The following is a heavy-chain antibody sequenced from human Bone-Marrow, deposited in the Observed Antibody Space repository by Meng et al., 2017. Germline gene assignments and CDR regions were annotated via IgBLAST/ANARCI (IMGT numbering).Heavy chain of an antibody. D-gene: IGHD3-16*02. J-gene: IGHJ6*02. CDR1: GYTFSRYY. V-gene: IGHV1-46*01. CDR2: VNPRDGSR. CDR3: AKESGSMITFGGVIVIDYYYYGMDV. Sequence: ASVKVSCKAIGYTFSRYYMHWVRQAPGQGLEWMGVVNPRDGSRTCAQKFQGRVTMTRDTSTTTVYMELSNLRAEDTAVYYCAKESGSMITFGGVIVIDYYYYGMDVWGQGTTVTVSS.